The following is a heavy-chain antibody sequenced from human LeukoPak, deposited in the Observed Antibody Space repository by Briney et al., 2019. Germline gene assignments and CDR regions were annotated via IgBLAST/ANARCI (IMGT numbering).Heavy chain of an antibody. CDR1: GYTFTSYD. J-gene: IGHJ4*02. CDR2: VDPSSGKA. CDR3: ARVPSFDSWSGFPDY. D-gene: IGHD3-3*01. V-gene: IGHV1-8*01. Sequence: GASVKVSCKASGYTFTSYDINWVRQSPGQGLEWMGWVDPSSGKAGSSQKFQGRVIMTSSTSITTVYMELSSLTSEDTAIYYCARVPSFDSWSGFPDYWGQGTLVTVSS.